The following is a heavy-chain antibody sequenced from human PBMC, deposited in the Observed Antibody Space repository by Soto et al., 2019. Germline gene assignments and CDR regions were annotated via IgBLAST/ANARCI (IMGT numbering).Heavy chain of an antibody. Sequence: ASGKVSCKASGYTFSNYGVNWVRQAPGQGPEWMGWISGYNGETKYAQSLHGRATMTTDTSTSTAYMELRSLRSDDTAVYYCARGGSSWSAEYYQHWGQGTLVTVSS. CDR3: ARGGSSWSAEYYQH. CDR1: GYTFSNYG. CDR2: ISGYNGET. V-gene: IGHV1-18*01. J-gene: IGHJ1*01. D-gene: IGHD6-13*01.